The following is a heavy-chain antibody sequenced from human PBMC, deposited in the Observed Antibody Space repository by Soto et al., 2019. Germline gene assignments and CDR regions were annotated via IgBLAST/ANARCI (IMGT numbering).Heavy chain of an antibody. Sequence: QVQLVESGGGLVKPGGSLRLSCAASGFTFSDYYMSWIRQAPGKGLEWVSYISSSSSYTNYADSVKGRFTISRDNAKNSRYLQMNSLGAEDTAVYYCARAGAHLGYYYYGMDVWGQGTTVTVSS. J-gene: IGHJ6*02. D-gene: IGHD1-26*01. CDR1: GFTFSDYY. V-gene: IGHV3-11*05. CDR2: ISSSSSYT. CDR3: ARAGAHLGYYYYGMDV.